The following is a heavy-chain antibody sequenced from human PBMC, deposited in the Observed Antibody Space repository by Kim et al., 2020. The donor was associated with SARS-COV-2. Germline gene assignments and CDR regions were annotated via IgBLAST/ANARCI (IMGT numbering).Heavy chain of an antibody. J-gene: IGHJ4*02. D-gene: IGHD6-13*01. CDR3: AKGMYSSLQTVGY. Sequence: YADSVKGRFTISRDNAKNSLYLQMNSLRAEDTALYYCAKGMYSSLQTVGYWGQGTLVTVSS. V-gene: IGHV3-9*01.